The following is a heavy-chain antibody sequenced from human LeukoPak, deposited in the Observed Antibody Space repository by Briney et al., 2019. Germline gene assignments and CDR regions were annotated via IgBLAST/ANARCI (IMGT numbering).Heavy chain of an antibody. D-gene: IGHD6-25*01. CDR2: IKQDGSEK. Sequence: GALRLSSAASGFTFGSYWMSWVRQAPGKGLEWVANIKQDGSEKYYVDSVKGRFTISRDNAKNSLYLQMNSLRAEDTAVYYCARSMQRDYFDYWGQGTLVTVSS. V-gene: IGHV3-7*01. J-gene: IGHJ4*02. CDR3: ARSMQRDYFDY. CDR1: GFTFGSYW.